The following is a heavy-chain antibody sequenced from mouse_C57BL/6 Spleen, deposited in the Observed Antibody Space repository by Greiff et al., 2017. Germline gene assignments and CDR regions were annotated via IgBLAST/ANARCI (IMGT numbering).Heavy chain of an antibody. Sequence: QVQLQHPGTELVKPGASVKLSCKASGYTFTSYWMHWVKQRPGQGLEWIGNINPSNGGTNYNEKFKSKATLTVDKSSSTAYMQLSSLTSEYSAVYYCARYVYGNPYWYFDVWGTGTTVTVSS. CDR3: ARYVYGNPYWYFDV. D-gene: IGHD2-1*01. V-gene: IGHV1-53*01. CDR1: GYTFTSYW. CDR2: INPSNGGT. J-gene: IGHJ1*03.